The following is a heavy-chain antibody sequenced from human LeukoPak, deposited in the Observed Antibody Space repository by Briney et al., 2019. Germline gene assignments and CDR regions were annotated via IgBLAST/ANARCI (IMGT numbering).Heavy chain of an antibody. CDR3: ASLEWGSSGYLFDY. CDR2: IIPIFGTA. Sequence: SVKVSCKASGGTFSSYAISWVRQAPGQGLEWMGGIIPIFGTANYAQKFQGRVTITRDTSASTAYMELSSLRSEDTAVYYCASLEWGSSGYLFDYWGQGTLVTVSS. D-gene: IGHD3-22*01. V-gene: IGHV1-69*05. CDR1: GGTFSSYA. J-gene: IGHJ4*02.